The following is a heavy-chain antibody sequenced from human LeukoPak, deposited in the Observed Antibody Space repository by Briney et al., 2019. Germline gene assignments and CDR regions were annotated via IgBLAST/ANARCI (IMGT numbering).Heavy chain of an antibody. D-gene: IGHD1-26*01. CDR2: IYTSGST. CDR1: GGSISSGSYY. CDR3: AKDRSGSYIRAFDI. Sequence: SETLSLTCTVSGGSISSGSYYWSWIRQPAGKGLEWIGRIYTSGSTNYNPSLKSRATISVDTSKNQFSLKLSSVTAADTAVYYCAKDRSGSYIRAFDIWGQGTMVTVSS. V-gene: IGHV4-61*02. J-gene: IGHJ3*02.